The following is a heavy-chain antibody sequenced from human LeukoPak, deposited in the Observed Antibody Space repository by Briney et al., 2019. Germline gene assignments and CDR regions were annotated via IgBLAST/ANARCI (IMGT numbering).Heavy chain of an antibody. Sequence: SETLSLTCTVSGGSISSYYWSWIRQPPGKGLEWIGYIYYSGSTYYNPSLKSRVTISVDTSKNQFSLKLSSVTAADTAVCYCARGGDLRFLEWLSIFDYWAREPWSPSPQ. CDR2: IYYSGST. D-gene: IGHD3-3*01. CDR1: GGSISSYY. J-gene: IGHJ4*02. V-gene: IGHV4-30-4*08. CDR3: ARGGDLRFLEWLSIFDY.